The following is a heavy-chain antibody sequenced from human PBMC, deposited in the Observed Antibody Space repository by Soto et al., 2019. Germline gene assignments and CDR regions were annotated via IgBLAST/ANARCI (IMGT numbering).Heavy chain of an antibody. J-gene: IGHJ6*02. V-gene: IGHV1-69*12. CDR1: GDTFSSFA. D-gene: IGHD1-1*01. Sequence: QVHLVQSGAEVKKPGSSVKVSCKASGDTFSSFAISWVRQAPGQGLEWMGGIIPIFRTPKYGQKFQGRVTITADEPTSTAYMELSSLRSEDTAVYYCARDKDREQLGGNYYYAFDVWGQGTTVIGSS. CDR2: IIPIFRTP. CDR3: ARDKDREQLGGNYYYAFDV.